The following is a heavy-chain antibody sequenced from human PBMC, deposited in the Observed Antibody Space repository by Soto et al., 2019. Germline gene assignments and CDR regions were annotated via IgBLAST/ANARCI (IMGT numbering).Heavy chain of an antibody. V-gene: IGHV3-30*18. CDR1: GFSLNDFG. CDR2: TSYDGSNV. CDR3: AKGLRGRLYYMDV. J-gene: IGHJ6*03. Sequence: QLMESGGGVVQPGRSLRLSCEASGFSLNDFGMHWVRQAPGKGLEWVTFTSYDGSNVYYSDYVKGRFTVSRDSSMGTLTLEMNSLRPEDTAVYYCAKGLRGRLYYMDVWGKGTTVTVSS. D-gene: IGHD3-10*01.